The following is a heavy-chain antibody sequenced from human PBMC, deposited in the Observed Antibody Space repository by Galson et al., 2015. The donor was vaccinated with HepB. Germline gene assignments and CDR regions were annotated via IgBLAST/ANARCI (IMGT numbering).Heavy chain of an antibody. D-gene: IGHD3-10*01. Sequence: SLRLSCAASGFTFSSYAMSWVRQAPGKGLEWVSAISGSGGSTYYADSVKGRFTISRDNSKNTLYLQMNSLRAEDTAVYYCAKVGEWGFGELSGYYYYYMDVWGKGTTVTVSS. CDR1: GFTFSSYA. CDR3: AKVGEWGFGELSGYYYYYMDV. CDR2: ISGSGGST. V-gene: IGHV3-23*01. J-gene: IGHJ6*03.